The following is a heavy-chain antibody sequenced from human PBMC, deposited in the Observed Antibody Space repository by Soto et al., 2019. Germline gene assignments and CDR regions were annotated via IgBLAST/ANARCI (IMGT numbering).Heavy chain of an antibody. D-gene: IGHD6-19*01. J-gene: IGHJ6*02. Sequence: SETLSLTCTVSGGSISSYYWSWIRQPAGKGLEWIGRIYNSGSTNYNPSLKRRVTMSVDTTKDQSSLKLSSETAADTAGDYGARGGYSSGWYGGGYYYYYGMDVWGQGTTVTVSS. CDR2: IYNSGST. CDR1: GGSISSYY. V-gene: IGHV4-4*07. CDR3: ARGGYSSGWYGGGYYYYYGMDV.